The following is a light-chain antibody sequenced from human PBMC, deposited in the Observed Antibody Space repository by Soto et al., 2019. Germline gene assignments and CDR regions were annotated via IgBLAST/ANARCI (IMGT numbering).Light chain of an antibody. CDR1: ESVSDNY. V-gene: IGKV3-20*01. CDR3: QQYGSLSWT. CDR2: GAS. Sequence: EIVLTQSPGTLSLSPGERATLSCRASESVSDNYLAWYQQRSGQAPRLVIYGASSRASAVPDRFSGSGSGTDFTLTISRLEPEDFAVYYCQQYGSLSWTFGQGTKVDIK. J-gene: IGKJ1*01.